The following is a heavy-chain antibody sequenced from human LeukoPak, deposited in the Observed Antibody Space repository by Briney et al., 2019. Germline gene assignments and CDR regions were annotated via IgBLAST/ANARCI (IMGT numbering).Heavy chain of an antibody. CDR2: IIPIFGTA. CDR3: ARERLDIVVVPAAPYFDY. CDR1: GGTFSSYA. Sequence: SVKVSCKASGGTFSSYAISWVRQAPGQGLEWMRGIIPIFGTANYAQKFQGRVTITADKSTSTAYMELSSLRSEDTAVYYCARERLDIVVVPAAPYFDYWGQGTLVTVSS. V-gene: IGHV1-69*06. D-gene: IGHD2-2*01. J-gene: IGHJ4*02.